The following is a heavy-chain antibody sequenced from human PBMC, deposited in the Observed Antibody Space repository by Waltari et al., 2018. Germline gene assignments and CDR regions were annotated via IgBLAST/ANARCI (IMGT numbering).Heavy chain of an antibody. CDR2: INHSVTP. V-gene: IGHV4-34*01. J-gene: IGHJ4*02. CDR3: ARVEGYASGSPRFDY. Sequence: QVRLQQWGAGLLKPSETLSLTCAVYGGSFSGYYWTWIRQSSGKGLEWIGEINHSVTPTYNPSLKSRVTISVDTSKNQFSLKLTSVTAADTAVYYCARVEGYASGSPRFDYWGQGTLVTVSS. D-gene: IGHD2-2*01. CDR1: GGSFSGYY.